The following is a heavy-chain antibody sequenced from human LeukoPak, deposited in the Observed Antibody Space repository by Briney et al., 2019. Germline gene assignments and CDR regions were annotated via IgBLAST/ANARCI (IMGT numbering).Heavy chain of an antibody. J-gene: IGHJ4*02. D-gene: IGHD3-22*01. CDR3: ARDEGNYYDSSGYYPLFDY. CDR1: GFSFSSNS. Sequence: GGSLRLSCAASGFSFSSNSMNWVRQAPGKGLEWVSSISSSSSYIYYAASVKGRFTISRDNAKNSLYLQMNSLRAEDTAVYYCARDEGNYYDSSGYYPLFDYWGQGTLVTVSS. CDR2: ISSSSSYI. V-gene: IGHV3-21*01.